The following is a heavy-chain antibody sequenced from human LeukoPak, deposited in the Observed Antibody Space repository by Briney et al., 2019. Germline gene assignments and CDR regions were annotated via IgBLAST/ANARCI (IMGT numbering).Heavy chain of an antibody. CDR2: IYTSGST. CDR1: GGSFSGYY. D-gene: IGHD3-16*02. CDR3: ARARVNYYYYYMDV. J-gene: IGHJ6*03. Sequence: KPSETLSLTCAVYGGSFSGYYWSWIRQPAGKGLEWIGRIYTSGSTNYNPSLKSRVTMSVDTSKNQFSLKLSSVTAADTAVYYCARARVNYYYYYMDVWGKGTTVTVSS. V-gene: IGHV4-59*10.